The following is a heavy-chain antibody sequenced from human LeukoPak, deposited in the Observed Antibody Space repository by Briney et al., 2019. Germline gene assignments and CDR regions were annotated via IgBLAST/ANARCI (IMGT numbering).Heavy chain of an antibody. V-gene: IGHV1-46*01. CDR2: INPSGGST. D-gene: IGHD3-3*01. CDR3: ARVPTYYDFWSGYSDAFDI. J-gene: IGHJ3*02. Sequence: GASVTVSCKASGYTFTSYYMHWVRQAPGQGLEWMGIINPSGGSTSNAQKFQGRLTMPRDTYTSTVYMELSSLRAEDTAGYYCARVPTYYDFWSGYSDAFDIWGQGTMVTVSS. CDR1: GYTFTSYY.